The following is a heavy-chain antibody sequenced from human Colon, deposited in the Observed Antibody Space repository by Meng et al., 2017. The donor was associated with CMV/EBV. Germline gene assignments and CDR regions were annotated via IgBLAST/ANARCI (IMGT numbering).Heavy chain of an antibody. CDR3: ARGLRVPAAIYPYNWFDP. D-gene: IGHD2-2*01. Sequence: SETLSLTCAVYGGSFSGYYWSWIRQPPGKGLEWIGEINHSGSTNYNPSLKSRVTISVDTSKNQFSLKLGSVTAADTAVYYCARGLRVPAAIYPYNWFDPWGQGTLVTVSS. V-gene: IGHV4-34*01. CDR1: GGSFSGYY. J-gene: IGHJ5*02. CDR2: INHSGST.